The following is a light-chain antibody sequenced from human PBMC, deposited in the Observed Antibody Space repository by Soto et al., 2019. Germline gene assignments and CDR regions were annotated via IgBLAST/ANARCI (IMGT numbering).Light chain of an antibody. CDR1: SSDVGGYNY. J-gene: IGLJ2*01. V-gene: IGLV2-14*01. Sequence: QSVLTQPASVSGSPGQSITISCTGTSSDVGGYNYVSWYQQHPGKAPKLMIYDVSNRPSGVSDRFSGSKSGNTASLTISGLQAEDEADYYCSSYTRSSTRVFGRGTKLTVL. CDR3: SSYTRSSTRV. CDR2: DVS.